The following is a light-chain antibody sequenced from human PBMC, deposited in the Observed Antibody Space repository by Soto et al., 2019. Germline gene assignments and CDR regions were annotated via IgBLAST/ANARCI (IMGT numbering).Light chain of an antibody. J-gene: IGLJ2*01. V-gene: IGLV3-21*04. CDR3: QVWDSSSDHVL. CDR2: YDS. Sequence: SYELTQPPSVSVAPGKTARITCGGNNIGIKSVHWYQQKSGQAPVLVISYDSDRPSGIPERFSGSNSGNTATLTISRVEAGDEADYYRQVWDSSSDHVLFGGGTKLTAL. CDR1: NIGIKS.